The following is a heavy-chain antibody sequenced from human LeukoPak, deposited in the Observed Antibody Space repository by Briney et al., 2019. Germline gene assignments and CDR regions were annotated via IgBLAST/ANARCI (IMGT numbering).Heavy chain of an antibody. CDR1: GGSISSYY. D-gene: IGHD3-3*01. CDR2: IYTSGST. V-gene: IGHV4-4*07. Sequence: SETLSLTCTVSGGSISSYYWSWIRQPAGKGLEWIGRIYTSGSTTYNPSLKSRVTMSVDTSKNQFSLKLRSVTAADTAVYYCARAFRGIFGVFEAFDIWGQGTMVTVSS. CDR3: ARAFRGIFGVFEAFDI. J-gene: IGHJ3*02.